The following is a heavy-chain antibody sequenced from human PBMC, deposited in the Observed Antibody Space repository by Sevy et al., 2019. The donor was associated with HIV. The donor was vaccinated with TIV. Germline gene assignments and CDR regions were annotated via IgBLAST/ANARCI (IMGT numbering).Heavy chain of an antibody. V-gene: IGHV3-33*01. CDR2: IWYDGSNK. CDR3: AGGSGYCSGGSWNGRRAAEFDY. CDR1: GFTFSSYG. Sequence: GGSLRLSCAASGFTFSSYGMHWVRQAPGKGLEWVAVIWYDGSNKYYADSVKGRFTISRDNSKNTLYLQMNSLRAEDTAVYSGAGGSGYCSGGSWNGRRAAEFDYWGQGTLVTVSS. J-gene: IGHJ4*02. D-gene: IGHD2-15*01.